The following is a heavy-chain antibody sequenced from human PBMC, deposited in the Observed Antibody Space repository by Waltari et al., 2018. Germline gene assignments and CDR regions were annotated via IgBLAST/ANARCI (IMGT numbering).Heavy chain of an antibody. J-gene: IGHJ3*02. V-gene: IGHV1-2*02. CDR3: ASPGIAAAGTNAFDI. Sequence: QVQLVQSGAEVKKPGASVKVSCKASGYTFTGSYMHWVRQAPGQGLEWMGWINPNSGGTNYAQKFQGRVTMTRDTSISTAYMELSRLRSDDTAVYYCASPGIAAAGTNAFDIWGQGTMVTVSS. CDR2: INPNSGGT. CDR1: GYTFTGSY. D-gene: IGHD6-13*01.